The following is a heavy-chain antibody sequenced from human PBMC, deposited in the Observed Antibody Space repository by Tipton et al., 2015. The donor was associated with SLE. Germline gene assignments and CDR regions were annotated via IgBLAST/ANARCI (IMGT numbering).Heavy chain of an antibody. D-gene: IGHD6-19*01. CDR2: IYTSGAT. V-gene: IGHV4-4*07. Sequence: TLSLTCNVSGVSISSSYWSWIRQPAGKGLEWIGRIYTSGATDDNPALKSRVTMSVDTSKAHFSLNLNSVTAADTAIYYCAREKENTGWFWLNAFDVWGRGTLVTVST. J-gene: IGHJ3*01. CDR1: GVSISSSY. CDR3: AREKENTGWFWLNAFDV.